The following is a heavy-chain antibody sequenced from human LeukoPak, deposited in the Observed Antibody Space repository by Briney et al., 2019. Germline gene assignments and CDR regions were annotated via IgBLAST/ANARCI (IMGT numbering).Heavy chain of an antibody. V-gene: IGHV3-53*01. CDR3: ARGSGAFDI. D-gene: IGHD1-1*01. Sequence: GGSLRLSCAASGITVSSNYMNWVRQAPGKGLEWVSVIYSGGGTYDADSVKGRFTISGDNSKNTLYLQMNSLRAEDTAVYYCARGSGAFDIWGQGTMVTVSS. CDR2: IYSGGGT. CDR1: GITVSSNY. J-gene: IGHJ3*02.